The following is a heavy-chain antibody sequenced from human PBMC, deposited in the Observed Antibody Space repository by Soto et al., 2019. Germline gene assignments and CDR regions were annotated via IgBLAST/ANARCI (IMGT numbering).Heavy chain of an antibody. D-gene: IGHD2-21*02. Sequence: GGSLRLSCAASGFTFSSYEMNWVRQAPGKGLEWVSHISSSGSTIYYADSVKGRFTISRDNAKNSLYLQMNGLRAEDTAVYYCARVRIVVVTTYPGDYYGMDVWGQGITVPVYS. V-gene: IGHV3-48*03. CDR3: ARVRIVVVTTYPGDYYGMDV. CDR1: GFTFSSYE. J-gene: IGHJ6*02. CDR2: ISSSGSTI.